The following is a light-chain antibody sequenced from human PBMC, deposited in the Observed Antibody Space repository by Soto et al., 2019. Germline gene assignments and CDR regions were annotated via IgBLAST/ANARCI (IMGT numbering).Light chain of an antibody. J-gene: IGKJ1*01. CDR3: QQRSNWAWT. Sequence: EIVLTQSPASLSLSPGERATLACRAIQIVSSYLAWYQQKPGQAPRLLIYDASTRATGIPARFSGSGSGTDFTLTISSLEPEDFAVYYCQQRSNWAWTFGQGTKVDI. CDR1: QIVSSY. V-gene: IGKV3-11*01. CDR2: DAS.